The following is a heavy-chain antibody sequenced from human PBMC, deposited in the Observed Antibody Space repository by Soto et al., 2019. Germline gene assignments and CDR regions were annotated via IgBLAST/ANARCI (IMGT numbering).Heavy chain of an antibody. CDR1: GFSFVNYA. Sequence: GGSLRLSCAASGFSFVNYAMNWVRHAPGKGLEWVSGLSGSGTSTYYADSVKGRFTISRDNSRDTLFLQMNSLTADDTAVYYCAEATTNGGWFNHFDSWGQGALVTVSS. D-gene: IGHD6-19*01. J-gene: IGHJ4*02. CDR3: AEATTNGGWFNHFDS. CDR2: LSGSGTST. V-gene: IGHV3-23*01.